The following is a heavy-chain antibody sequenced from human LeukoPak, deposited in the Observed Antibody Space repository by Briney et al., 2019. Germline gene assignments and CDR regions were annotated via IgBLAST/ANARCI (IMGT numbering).Heavy chain of an antibody. D-gene: IGHD3-16*01. CDR2: INHSGST. CDR3: ARLPFRPYGMDV. Sequence: SETVSLTCGVYGGSFSGYYWSWIRQPPGKGLEWIGEINHSGSTNYNPSLKSRVTTSVDTSKNQFSLKLSSVTAADTAVYYCARLPFRPYGMDVWGQGTTVTVSS. V-gene: IGHV4-34*01. J-gene: IGHJ6*02. CDR1: GGSFSGYY.